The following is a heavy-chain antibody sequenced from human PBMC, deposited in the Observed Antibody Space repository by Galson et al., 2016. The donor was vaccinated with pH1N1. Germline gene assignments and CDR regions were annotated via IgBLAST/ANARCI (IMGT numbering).Heavy chain of an antibody. CDR2: NNPNSGGT. Sequence: SVKVSCKASGYTFIVHYIHWARQAPGHGLEWMGWNNPNSGGTNYAQNFQGRVTLTRDTSINTAYMELNSLTSADTAVYYCATGSGNSWFDPWGQGTLVTVSS. D-gene: IGHD3-10*01. J-gene: IGHJ5*02. V-gene: IGHV1-2*02. CDR1: GYTFIVHY. CDR3: ATGSGNSWFDP.